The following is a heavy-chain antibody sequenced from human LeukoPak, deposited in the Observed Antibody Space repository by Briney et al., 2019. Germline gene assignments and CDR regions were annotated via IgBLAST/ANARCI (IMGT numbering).Heavy chain of an antibody. Sequence: SETLSLTCTVSGGSISRGSYYWRWIRQPAGKGLEWIGRIYTSGSTKYNPLLKSRVTISSDTSKNQFSLKLTSVTAADTAVYYCVRGTGAGWTFYFDNWGQGTLVTVSS. D-gene: IGHD1-14*01. J-gene: IGHJ4*02. V-gene: IGHV4-61*02. CDR2: IYTSGST. CDR3: VRGTGAGWTFYFDN. CDR1: GGSISRGSYY.